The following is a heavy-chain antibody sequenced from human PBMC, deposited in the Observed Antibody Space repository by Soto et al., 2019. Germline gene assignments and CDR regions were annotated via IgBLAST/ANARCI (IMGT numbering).Heavy chain of an antibody. CDR3: ARMGRGGLNYSDGMDV. D-gene: IGHD3-10*01. V-gene: IGHV3-64*01. J-gene: IGHJ6*02. Sequence: EVQLVESGGGLVQPGGSLRLSCAASGFTFSSYAMHWVRQAPGKGLEYVSAISSNGGSTYYANSVKGRFTISRDNTKDTMDRKMGSLRAADRAVYYCARMGRGGLNYSDGMDVWGQGTTVTVSS. CDR2: ISSNGGST. CDR1: GFTFSSYA.